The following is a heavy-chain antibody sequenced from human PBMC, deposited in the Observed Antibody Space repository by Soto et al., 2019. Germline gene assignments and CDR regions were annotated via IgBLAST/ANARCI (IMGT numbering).Heavy chain of an antibody. J-gene: IGHJ6*02. D-gene: IGHD3-3*01. V-gene: IGHV3-23*01. CDR3: AKGSFTIFGVVIEYYYYYGMDV. Sequence: GGSLRLSCAASGFTFSSYAMSWVRQAPGKGLECVSAISGSGGSTYYADSVKGRFTISRDNSKNTLYLQMNSLRAEDTAVYYCAKGSFTIFGVVIEYYYYYGMDVWGQGTTVTVSS. CDR1: GFTFSSYA. CDR2: ISGSGGST.